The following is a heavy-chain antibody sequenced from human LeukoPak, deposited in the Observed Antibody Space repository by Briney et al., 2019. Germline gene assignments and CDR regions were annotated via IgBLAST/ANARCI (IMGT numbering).Heavy chain of an antibody. CDR2: MSYDGSNK. CDR1: GFTFSSYA. D-gene: IGHD4-11*01. Sequence: GGSLRLSCAASGFTFSSYAMHWVRQAPGKGLEWVAVMSYDGSNKYYADSVKGRFTISRDNSKNTLYLQMNSLRAEDTAVYYCAREETTVTLGDYWGQGTLVTVSS. V-gene: IGHV3-30-3*01. CDR3: AREETTVTLGDY. J-gene: IGHJ4*02.